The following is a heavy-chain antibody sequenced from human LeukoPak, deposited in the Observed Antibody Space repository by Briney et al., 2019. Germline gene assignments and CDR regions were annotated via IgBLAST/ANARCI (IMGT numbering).Heavy chain of an antibody. D-gene: IGHD5-18*01. CDR2: IYSGGST. J-gene: IGHJ4*02. CDR1: GFTVSNNY. V-gene: IGHV3-53*01. CDR3: ARAPGYSFFDY. Sequence: GGSLRLSCAASGFTVSNNYMSWVRQAPGKGLEWVSVIYSGGSTYYADSVKGRFTISRDNFKNTLYLQMNSLRAEDTAVYYCARAPGYSFFDYWGQGTLVTVSS.